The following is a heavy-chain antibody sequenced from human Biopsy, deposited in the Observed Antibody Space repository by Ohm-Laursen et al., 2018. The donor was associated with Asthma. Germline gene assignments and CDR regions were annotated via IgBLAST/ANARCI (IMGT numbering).Heavy chain of an antibody. CDR3: AKATLGDIGKDY. J-gene: IGHJ4*02. V-gene: IGHV3-30*18. D-gene: IGHD2-21*01. CDR1: GFSFSEFV. CDR2: ISYDGSTK. Sequence: SLRLSCTASGFSFSEFVMHWVRQAPGKGLEWVAVISYDGSTKYYADSVKGRFTISRDNAKNSLYLQMNSLRVEDTALYYCAKATLGDIGKDYWGQGTLVTVSS.